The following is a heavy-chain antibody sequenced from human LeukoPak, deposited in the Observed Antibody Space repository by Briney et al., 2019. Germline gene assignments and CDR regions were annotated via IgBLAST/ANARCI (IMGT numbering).Heavy chain of an antibody. J-gene: IGHJ4*02. V-gene: IGHV1-18*01. D-gene: IGHD3-3*01. CDR3: ARGIGITIFGVATLGY. CDR1: GGTFSNYA. CDR2: ISVYNGNT. Sequence: ASVKVSCKASGGTFSNYAISWVRQAPGQGLEWMGWISVYNGNTNYAQKLQGRVTMTTDTSTSTAYMELRSLRSDDTAVYYCARGIGITIFGVATLGYWGQGTPVTVSS.